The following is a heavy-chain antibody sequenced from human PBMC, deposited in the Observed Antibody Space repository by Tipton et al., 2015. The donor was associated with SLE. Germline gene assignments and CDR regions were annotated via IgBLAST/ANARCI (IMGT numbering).Heavy chain of an antibody. CDR1: GVTFSNYA. CDR3: ARSNWGYDF. CDR2: IFSGGAT. V-gene: IGHV3-23*03. D-gene: IGHD7-27*01. J-gene: IGHJ4*02. Sequence: SGVTFSNYAMNWVRQPPGKGLEWVSVIFSGGATHYADSVRGRFTISRDNSKNTLYLQINSLGTEDTAVYYCARSNWGYDFWGQGTLVTVSS.